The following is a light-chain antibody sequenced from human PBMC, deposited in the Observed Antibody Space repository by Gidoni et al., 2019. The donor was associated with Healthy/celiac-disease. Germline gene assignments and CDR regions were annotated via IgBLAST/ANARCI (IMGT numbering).Light chain of an antibody. CDR2: AAS. J-gene: IGKJ4*01. Sequence: DIQMTPPPSSVSASVGDRVTITCRPSHGISSWLAWYQQKPGKAPKLLISAASSLQSGVPSRCSGSGAGAYFTHTISSQQPEDFATYYWQQANSFPSTFGGGTKVEIK. CDR3: QQANSFPST. CDR1: HGISSW. V-gene: IGKV1D-12*01.